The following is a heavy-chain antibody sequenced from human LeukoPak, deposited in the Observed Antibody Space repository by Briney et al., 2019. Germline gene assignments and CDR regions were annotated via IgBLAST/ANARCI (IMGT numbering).Heavy chain of an antibody. CDR3: ARQHSSGWSGVWFDP. Sequence: PSETLSLTCTVSGGSISSSSYYWGWLRQPPGKGLEWIGYIYYSGSTNYNPSLKSRVTISVDTSKNQFSLKLSSVTAADTAVYYCARQHSSGWSGVWFDPWGQGTLVTVSS. CDR2: IYYSGST. D-gene: IGHD6-19*01. J-gene: IGHJ5*02. CDR1: GGSISSSSYY. V-gene: IGHV4-61*05.